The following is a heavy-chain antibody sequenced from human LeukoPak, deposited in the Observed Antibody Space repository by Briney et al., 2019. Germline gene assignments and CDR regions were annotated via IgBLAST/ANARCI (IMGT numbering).Heavy chain of an antibody. CDR3: AREDSGSSRPYYYYYGMDV. CDR2: IIPIFGTA. V-gene: IGHV1-69*13. CDR1: GGTFSSYA. Sequence: SVKVSCKASGGTFSSYAISWVRQAPGQGLEWMGGIIPIFGTANYAQKFQGRVTITADESTSTAYMELSSLRSEDTAVYYCAREDSGSSRPYYYYYGMDVWGQGTTVTVSS. J-gene: IGHJ6*02. D-gene: IGHD1-26*01.